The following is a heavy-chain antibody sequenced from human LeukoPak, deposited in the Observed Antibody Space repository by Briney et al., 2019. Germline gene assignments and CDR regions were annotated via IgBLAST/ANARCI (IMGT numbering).Heavy chain of an antibody. CDR1: GGSIGSSSYY. Sequence: PSETLSLTCTVSGGSIGSSSYYWGWIRQPPGKGLEWIGSIYYSGSTYYNPSLKSRVTISVDTSKNQFSLKLSSVTAADTAVYYCARRPNYYRGFDPWGQGTLVTVSS. CDR3: ARRPNYYRGFDP. J-gene: IGHJ5*02. CDR2: IYYSGST. V-gene: IGHV4-39*01. D-gene: IGHD3-10*01.